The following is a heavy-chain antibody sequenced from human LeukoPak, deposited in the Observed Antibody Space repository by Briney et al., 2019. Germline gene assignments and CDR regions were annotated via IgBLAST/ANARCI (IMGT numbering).Heavy chain of an antibody. J-gene: IGHJ4*02. Sequence: ETVSLTCTVSGGSISSGNYYWGWIRQPPGKGLEWIATIYYTGSTYYSPSLKSRVTISVDTSKNRFSLNLSSVTAADTAVYYCARGRWDVYNFDYWGQGTLVTVSS. CDR3: ARGRWDVYNFDY. D-gene: IGHD5-24*01. V-gene: IGHV4-39*01. CDR2: IYYTGST. CDR1: GGSISSGNYY.